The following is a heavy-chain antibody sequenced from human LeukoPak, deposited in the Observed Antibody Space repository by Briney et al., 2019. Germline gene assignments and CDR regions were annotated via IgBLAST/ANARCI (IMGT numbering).Heavy chain of an antibody. D-gene: IGHD4-17*01. CDR3: ARTTPTVTTSSDL. J-gene: IGHJ2*01. Sequence: PGRSLRLSCAVSGFTVSSNPMSWVRQAPGKGLEWGSVIYSAGRSFYPDSVKGRFTASTDNSKKTLYLQMSSLRAEDTALYYCARTTPTVTTSSDLWGRGTLVTVAS. CDR2: IYSAGRS. V-gene: IGHV3-53*01. CDR1: GFTVSSNP.